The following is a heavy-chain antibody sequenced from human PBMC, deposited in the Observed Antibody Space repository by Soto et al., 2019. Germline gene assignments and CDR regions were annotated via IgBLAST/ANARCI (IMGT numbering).Heavy chain of an antibody. J-gene: IGHJ4*02. Sequence: SVEVSCKASGGAFSSYAISWVRQAPGQGLEWMGGIIPIFGTANYAQKFQGRVTITADKSTSTAYMELSSLRSEDTAVYYCARDSNRGMRYYDSSGYYYWGQGTLVTVSS. CDR2: IIPIFGTA. V-gene: IGHV1-69*06. CDR3: ARDSNRGMRYYDSSGYYY. CDR1: GGAFSSYA. D-gene: IGHD3-22*01.